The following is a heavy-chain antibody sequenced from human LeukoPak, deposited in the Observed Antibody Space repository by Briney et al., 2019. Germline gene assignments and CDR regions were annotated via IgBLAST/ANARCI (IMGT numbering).Heavy chain of an antibody. D-gene: IGHD3-10*02. J-gene: IGHJ3*02. CDR2: VNGDGNIT. Sequence: PAGSLTLSCAASGFTFSSFWRHWVRQPPGKGLVWLSRVNGDGNITTYADSVRGRFTISRDNAKNTLYLQMNSLRAEDTAVYYCARRGLVPAFDIWGQGTMVSVTS. CDR1: GFTFSSFW. CDR3: ARRGLVPAFDI. V-gene: IGHV3-74*01.